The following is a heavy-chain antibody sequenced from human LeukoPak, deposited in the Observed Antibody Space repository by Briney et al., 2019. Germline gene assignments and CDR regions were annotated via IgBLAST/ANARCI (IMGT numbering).Heavy chain of an antibody. CDR3: AGGFYGDTPYGMDV. CDR1: GFTVSSNY. D-gene: IGHD4-17*01. J-gene: IGHJ6*02. CDR2: IYSGGST. V-gene: IGHV3-66*01. Sequence: GGSLRLSCAASGFTVSSNYMSWVRQAPGKGLEWVSVIYSGGSTYYADSVKGRFTISRDNSKTTLYLQMNSLRAEDTAVYYCAGGFYGDTPYGMDVWGQGTTVTVSS.